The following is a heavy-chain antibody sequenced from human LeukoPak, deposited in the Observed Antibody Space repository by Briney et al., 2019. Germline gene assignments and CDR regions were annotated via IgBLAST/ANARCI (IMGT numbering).Heavy chain of an antibody. CDR3: AREWALGEYQGWFDP. D-gene: IGHD2-2*01. CDR2: INPNSGGT. CDR1: GYTFIGYY. J-gene: IGHJ5*02. V-gene: IGHV1-2*02. Sequence: ASVKVSCKASGYTFIGYYLHWVRQAPGQGLEWMGWINPNSGGTNYAQKFQGRVTMTRDTSISTAYMELSRLRSDDTAVYYCAREWALGEYQGWFDPWGQGTLVTASS.